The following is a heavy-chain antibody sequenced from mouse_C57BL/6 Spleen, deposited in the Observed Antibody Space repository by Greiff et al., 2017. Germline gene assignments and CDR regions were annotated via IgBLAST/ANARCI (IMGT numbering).Heavy chain of an antibody. V-gene: IGHV5-4*01. J-gene: IGHJ2*01. CDR3: AGGGYYYGNYLDY. CDR1: GFTFRSYA. D-gene: IGHD2-1*01. CDR2: ISAGGRYT. Sequence: EVQLMESGGGLVKPGGSLKLSCAASGFTFRSYALSWVRQTPEKRLEWVATISAGGRYTYYPDNVKGRFTISRDNAQNNLYLQMSHLKSEDTAMXYWAGGGYYYGNYLDYWGQGTTLTVSS.